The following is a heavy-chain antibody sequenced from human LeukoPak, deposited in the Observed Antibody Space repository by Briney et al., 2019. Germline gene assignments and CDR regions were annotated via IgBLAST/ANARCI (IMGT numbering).Heavy chain of an antibody. CDR3: AKDRPNYYGSNGHYYKLNGDC. D-gene: IGHD3-22*01. Sequence: GGSLRLSCAASGFTFSSYAMSWVRQAPGKGLKWVSVIGSSGGGRYYADSVKGRFTISRDNSKNTLYLQMNSLTADDTAVYYCAKDRPNYYGSNGHYYKLNGDCWGQGTLVTVSS. CDR1: GFTFSSYA. CDR2: IGSSGGGR. V-gene: IGHV3-23*01. J-gene: IGHJ4*02.